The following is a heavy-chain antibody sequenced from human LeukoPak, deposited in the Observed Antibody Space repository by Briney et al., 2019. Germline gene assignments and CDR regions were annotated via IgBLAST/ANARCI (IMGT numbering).Heavy chain of an antibody. CDR3: ARDLAITAPEDY. D-gene: IGHD5-24*01. Sequence: ASVKVSCKASGYTFTGYYMHWVRQAPGQGLEWMGWINPNSGGTNYAQKFQGRVTMTRDTSISTAYMELSSLRSEDTAVYYCARDLAITAPEDYWGQGTLVTVSS. CDR1: GYTFTGYY. V-gene: IGHV1-2*02. CDR2: INPNSGGT. J-gene: IGHJ4*02.